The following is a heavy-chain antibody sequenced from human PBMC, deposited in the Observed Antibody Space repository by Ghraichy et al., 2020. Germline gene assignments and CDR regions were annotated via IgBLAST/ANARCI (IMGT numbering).Heavy chain of an antibody. V-gene: IGHV3-66*01. CDR3: AREGGNGGGSSQFYFDY. CDR2: IYSGGGT. CDR1: GFTISSNF. Sequence: XGSLRLSCAASGFTISSNFISWVRQAPGKGLEWVSVIYSGGGTDYADSVKGRFIVSRDTSKNTLYLQMSSLRAEDTAVYYCAREGGNGGGSSQFYFDYWGQGTLVTVSS. J-gene: IGHJ4*02. D-gene: IGHD1-1*01.